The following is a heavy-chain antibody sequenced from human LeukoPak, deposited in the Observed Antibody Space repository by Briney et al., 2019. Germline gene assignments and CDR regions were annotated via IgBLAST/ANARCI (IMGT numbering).Heavy chain of an antibody. D-gene: IGHD3-22*01. CDR1: GFTFSSHA. Sequence: PGGSLRLSCAGSGFTFSSHAMTWVRQAPGKGLEWVSAIGGSGGSTYYADSVKGRFTISRDNSRNMLYLQMNSLRAEDTAVYFCARQSGGFYGSSGYYSDSWGQGTLVTVSS. CDR2: IGGSGGST. J-gene: IGHJ4*02. V-gene: IGHV3-23*01. CDR3: ARQSGGFYGSSGYYSDS.